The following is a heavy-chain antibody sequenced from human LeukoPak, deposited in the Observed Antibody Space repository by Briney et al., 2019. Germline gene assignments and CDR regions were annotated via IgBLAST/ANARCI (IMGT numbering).Heavy chain of an antibody. CDR1: GFTFSSYG. V-gene: IGHV3-30*02. Sequence: GGSLRLSCAGSGFTFSSYGMHWVRQAPGKGLEWVAFIQYDGSIKYYVDSVKGRFTISRDNSKNTLYLQMNSLRAEDTAVYYCARGNLPLDYWGQGTLVTVSS. J-gene: IGHJ4*02. CDR2: IQYDGSIK. D-gene: IGHD1-14*01. CDR3: ARGNLPLDY.